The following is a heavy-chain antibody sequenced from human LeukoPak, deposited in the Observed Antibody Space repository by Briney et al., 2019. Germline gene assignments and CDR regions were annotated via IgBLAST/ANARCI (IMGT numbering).Heavy chain of an antibody. D-gene: IGHD4-17*01. CDR2: IIGGGGST. CDR1: GFTFSGYA. V-gene: IGHV3-23*01. CDR3: GKHDHTVTTGSFDY. Sequence: LTGESLTLSCAASGFTFSGYARSWLGQAPGKGLEGGSSIIGGGGSTHYASSVKGVFTISRDNSKSTLYLQMNSLRAEDTAVCSCGKHDHTVTTGSFDYWGQGTLVTVSS. J-gene: IGHJ4*02.